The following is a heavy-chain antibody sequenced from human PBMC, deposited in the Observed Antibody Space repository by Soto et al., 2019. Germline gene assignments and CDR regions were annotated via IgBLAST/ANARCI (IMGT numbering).Heavy chain of an antibody. CDR2: IYYSGST. CDR1: GGSISSSSYY. V-gene: IGHV4-39*01. J-gene: IGHJ4*02. Sequence: QLQLQESGPGLVKPSETLSLTCTVSGGSISSSSYYWXWXXXXPXXGLEWIGSIYYSGSTYYNPSLKSRVTISVDTSKNQFSLKLSSVTAADTAVYYCARHQQPVQAFDYWGQGTLVTVSS. D-gene: IGHD2-2*01. CDR3: ARHQQPVQAFDY.